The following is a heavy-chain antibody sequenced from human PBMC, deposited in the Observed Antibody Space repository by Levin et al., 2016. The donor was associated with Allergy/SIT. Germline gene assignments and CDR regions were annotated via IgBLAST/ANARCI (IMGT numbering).Heavy chain of an antibody. V-gene: IGHV3-30-3*01. CDR1: GFTFNNYA. Sequence: GESLKISCAASGFTFNNYAMHWVRQAPGKGLDWVAVISYYGNNKYYADSVKGRFTISRDNSNNTLYLQMNSLRVEDTAVYFCARDPPGSGYSHFDYWGQGTQVTVSS. CDR3: ARDPPGSGYSHFDY. CDR2: ISYYGNNK. J-gene: IGHJ4*02. D-gene: IGHD3-22*01.